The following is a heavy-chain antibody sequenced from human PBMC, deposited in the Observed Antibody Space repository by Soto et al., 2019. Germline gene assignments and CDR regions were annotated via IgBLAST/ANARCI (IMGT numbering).Heavy chain of an antibody. CDR3: ARDLYSSDYFVKWFEP. V-gene: IGHV3-30-3*01. CDR1: GFSFSSYA. D-gene: IGHD6-19*01. J-gene: IGHJ5*02. Sequence: QVRLGESGGGVVQPGRSLRLSCTASGFSFSSYAMYWFRQPPGKGLEWVAVISHDGINKQYADSVKGRVTVSRDNSNHSVELQLNSLRAEDTAMYYCARDLYSSDYFVKWFEPWGQGTLVTVSS. CDR2: ISHDGINK.